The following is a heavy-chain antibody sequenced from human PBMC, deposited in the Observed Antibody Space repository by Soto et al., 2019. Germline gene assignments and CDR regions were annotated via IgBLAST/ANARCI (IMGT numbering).Heavy chain of an antibody. Sequence: EVHLLESGGGLVRPGGSLRHSCAAFGFSFRKYALSWVRQARGKGWEWISTLTGSSSNIYYADSVKGRFAISRDNSRNTLYLQMNSLTAEDTAVYYCANGRATYGLLTHDYWGQGTLVTVSS. CDR2: LTGSSSNI. V-gene: IGHV3-23*01. J-gene: IGHJ4*02. D-gene: IGHD3-10*01. CDR3: ANGRATYGLLTHDY. CDR1: GFSFRKYA.